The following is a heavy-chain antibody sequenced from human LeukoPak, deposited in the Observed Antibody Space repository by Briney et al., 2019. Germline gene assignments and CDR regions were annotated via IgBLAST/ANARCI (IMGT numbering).Heavy chain of an antibody. CDR1: GFTFSSYG. V-gene: IGHV3-30*03. CDR3: ARGDYYGSGSNDAFDI. CDR2: ISYDGSNK. D-gene: IGHD3-10*01. Sequence: PGGSLRLSCAASGFTFSSYGMHWVRQAPGKGLEWVAVISYDGSNKYYTDSVKGRFTISRDNSKNTLYLQMNSLRAEDTAVYYCARGDYYGSGSNDAFDIWGQGTMVTVSS. J-gene: IGHJ3*02.